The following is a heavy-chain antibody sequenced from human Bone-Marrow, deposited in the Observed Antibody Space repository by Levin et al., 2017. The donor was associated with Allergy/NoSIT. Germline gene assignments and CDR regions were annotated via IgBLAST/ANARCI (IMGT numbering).Heavy chain of an antibody. CDR2: IYYSGST. D-gene: IGHD2-15*01. J-gene: IGHJ3*02. CDR3: ARTSGSWPHVSFDI. CDR1: GGSIRTTTYY. Sequence: SQTLSLTCTVSGGSIRTTTYYWGWIRQPPGKGLEWIGNIYYSGSTYYNPSLKGRVTISVDTSKNQFSLTLNSVTAADTAVYYCARTSGSWPHVSFDIWGQGTMVAVSS. V-gene: IGHV4-39*07.